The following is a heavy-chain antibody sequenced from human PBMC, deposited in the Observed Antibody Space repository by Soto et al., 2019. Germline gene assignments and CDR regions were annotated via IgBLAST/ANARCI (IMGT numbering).Heavy chain of an antibody. D-gene: IGHD6-19*01. CDR2: ISYSGST. V-gene: IGHV4-59*01. J-gene: IGHJ6*02. Sequence: SETLSLTCSVSGGSINSYYWSWIRQPPGKGLEWIGYISYSGSTNYNPSLKSRVTISVDTSKNKFSLNLSSVTAADTAVYYCAGGGWSYGMDVWGQGTTVIVS. CDR3: AGGGWSYGMDV. CDR1: GGSINSYY.